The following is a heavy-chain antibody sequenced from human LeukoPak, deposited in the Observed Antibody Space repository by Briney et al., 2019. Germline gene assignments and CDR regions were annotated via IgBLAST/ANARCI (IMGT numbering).Heavy chain of an antibody. CDR1: GGSISSGSYY. D-gene: IGHD6-13*01. CDR3: ASASRGIAAAGTSGYFQH. V-gene: IGHV4-61*02. J-gene: IGHJ1*01. CDR2: IYTSGST. Sequence: PSQTLSLTCTVSGGSISSGSYYWSWIRQPAGKGLEWIGRIYTSGSTNYNPSLKSRVTISVDTSKNQFSLKLSSVTAADTAVYYCASASRGIAAAGTSGYFQHWGQGTLVTVSS.